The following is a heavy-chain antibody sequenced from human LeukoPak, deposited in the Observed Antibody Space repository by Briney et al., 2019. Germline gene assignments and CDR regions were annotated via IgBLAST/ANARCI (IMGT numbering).Heavy chain of an antibody. CDR2: IYNSGST. D-gene: IGHD3-10*01. CDR1: GGSISSYY. Sequence: SETLSLTCTVSGGSISSYYWSWIRQPPGKGLECIGYIYNSGSTNYNPSLKSRVTISLDTSKNQFSLRLTSVTAADTAVYYCARAIASSGSRLFDYWGQGTLVTVSS. V-gene: IGHV4-59*08. J-gene: IGHJ4*02. CDR3: ARAIASSGSRLFDY.